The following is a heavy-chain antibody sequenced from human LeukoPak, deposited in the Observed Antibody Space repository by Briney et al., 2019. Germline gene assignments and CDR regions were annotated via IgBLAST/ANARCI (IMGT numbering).Heavy chain of an antibody. CDR1: GFTFSSYS. CDR3: ARHMETVPDYYYGMDV. Sequence: GGSLRLSCAASGFTFSSYSMNWVRQAPGKGLEWVSSISKTSSHIYYADSVKGRFTISRDNAKNSMYLQMNSLRVEDTAVYYCARHMETVPDYYYGMDVWRQGTTVTVSS. CDR2: ISKTSSHI. D-gene: IGHD1-1*01. V-gene: IGHV3-21*01. J-gene: IGHJ6*02.